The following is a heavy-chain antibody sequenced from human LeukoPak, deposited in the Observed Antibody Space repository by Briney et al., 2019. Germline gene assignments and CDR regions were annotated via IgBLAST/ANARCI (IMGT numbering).Heavy chain of an antibody. J-gene: IGHJ4*02. CDR2: ISYDGSNK. V-gene: IGHV3-30-3*01. CDR3: ARGPTYYDFWTGPGPLDY. Sequence: GGSLRLSCAASGFTFSSYAMHWVRQAPGKGLEWVAVISYDGSNKYYADSVKGRFTISRDNSKNTLYLQMNSLRAEDTATYYCARGPTYYDFWTGPGPLDYWGQGILDTVSS. D-gene: IGHD3-3*01. CDR1: GFTFSSYA.